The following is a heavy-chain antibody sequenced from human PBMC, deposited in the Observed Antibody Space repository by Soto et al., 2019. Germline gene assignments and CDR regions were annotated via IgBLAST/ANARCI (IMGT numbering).Heavy chain of an antibody. CDR1: GYTFIDYF. Sequence: ASVKVSCKVFGYTFIDYFVHWVQQAPGKGLEWMGLVDPEDGETIYAEKFQGRVTITADTSTDTAYMELSSLRSEETAVYYCARAMVHYGDFQEGCWFDPGGQGTLVTVPS. CDR3: ARAMVHYGDFQEGCWFDP. CDR2: VDPEDGET. D-gene: IGHD4-17*01. V-gene: IGHV1-69-2*01. J-gene: IGHJ5*02.